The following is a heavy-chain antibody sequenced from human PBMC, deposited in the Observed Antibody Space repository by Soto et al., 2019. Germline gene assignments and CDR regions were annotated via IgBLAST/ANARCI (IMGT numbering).Heavy chain of an antibody. CDR3: ARVVRLTRVRGVIFWFDP. V-gene: IGHV4-31*03. CDR1: GGSISSGGYY. D-gene: IGHD3-10*01. J-gene: IGHJ5*02. Sequence: SETLSLTCTVSGGSISSGGYYWSWIRQHPGKGLEWIGYIYYSGSTYYNPSLKSRVTISVDTSKNQLSLKLSSVTAADTAVYYCARVVRLTRVRGVIFWFDPWGQGTLVTVSS. CDR2: IYYSGST.